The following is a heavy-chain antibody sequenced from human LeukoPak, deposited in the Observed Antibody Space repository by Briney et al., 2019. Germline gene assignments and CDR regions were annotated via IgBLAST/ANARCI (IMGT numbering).Heavy chain of an antibody. D-gene: IGHD6-25*01. CDR1: GFTFSSYG. J-gene: IGHJ4*02. CDR2: IWYDGSNK. V-gene: IGHV3-33*01. CDR3: ARDSAATASYFDY. Sequence: PGRSLRLSCAASGFTFSSYGMHRVRQAPGKGLEWVAVIWYDGSNKYYADSVKGRFTISRDNSKNTLYLQMNSLRAEDTAVYYCARDSAATASYFDYWGQGTLVTVSS.